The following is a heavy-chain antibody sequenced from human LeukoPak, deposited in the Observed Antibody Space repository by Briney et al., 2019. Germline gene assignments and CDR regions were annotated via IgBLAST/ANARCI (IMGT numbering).Heavy chain of an antibody. CDR1: GGSFSGYY. CDR3: ARDEGYSCGHCFDY. D-gene: IGHD5-18*01. J-gene: IGHJ4*02. Sequence: PSETLSLTCAVYGGSFSGYYWNWIRQPPGKGLEWIGEINHSGSTNYNPSLKSRVTISVDTSKNQFSLKLSSVTAADTAVYYCARDEGYSCGHCFDYWGQGTLVTVSS. V-gene: IGHV4-34*01. CDR2: INHSGST.